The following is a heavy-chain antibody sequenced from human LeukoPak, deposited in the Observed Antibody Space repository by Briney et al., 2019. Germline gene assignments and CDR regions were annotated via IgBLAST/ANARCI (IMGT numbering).Heavy chain of an antibody. Sequence: GGSLRLSCAASGFTFGGSSMHWVRQASGKGLEWVGRIRSKAHSYATAYAASVKGRFTISRDDSKNTAYLQMNSLKSDDTAVYYCTRPPRNDYNDAFDIWGQGTMVTVSS. D-gene: IGHD5-24*01. CDR2: IRSKAHSYAT. CDR3: TRPPRNDYNDAFDI. CDR1: GFTFGGSS. J-gene: IGHJ3*02. V-gene: IGHV3-73*01.